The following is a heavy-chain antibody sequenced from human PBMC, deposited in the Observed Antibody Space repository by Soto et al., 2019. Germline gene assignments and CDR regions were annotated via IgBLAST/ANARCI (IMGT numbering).Heavy chain of an antibody. Sequence: QVQLVQSGAEVKKPESSVKVSCKAPGGTFSTYAISWVRQAPGQGLEWMGGIIPMFGTANYAQRFQDRVTITADESPNTGYMELSSLRSEDTAVYFCASGIQLWLRRINNGYSGWGQGTLVTVSS. CDR2: IIPMFGTA. CDR1: GGTFSTYA. D-gene: IGHD5-18*01. J-gene: IGHJ4*02. CDR3: ASGIQLWLRRINNGYSG. V-gene: IGHV1-69*12.